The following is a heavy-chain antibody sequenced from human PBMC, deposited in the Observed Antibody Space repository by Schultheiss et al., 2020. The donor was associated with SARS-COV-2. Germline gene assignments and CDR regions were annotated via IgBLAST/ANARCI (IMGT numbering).Heavy chain of an antibody. D-gene: IGHD7-27*01. CDR3: ARTGDVLYGMDV. CDR2: IYHSGST. V-gene: IGHV4-4*02. Sequence: SETLSLTCAVSGGSISSSNWWSLVRQPPGKGLEWIGEIYHSGSTNYNPSLNSRVTISVDTSKNQFSLKLSSVTAADTAVYYCARTGDVLYGMDVWGQGTMVTVSS. CDR1: GGSISSSNW. J-gene: IGHJ6*02.